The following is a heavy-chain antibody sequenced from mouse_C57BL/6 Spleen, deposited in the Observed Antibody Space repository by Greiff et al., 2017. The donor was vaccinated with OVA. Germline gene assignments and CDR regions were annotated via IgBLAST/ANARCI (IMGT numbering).Heavy chain of an antibody. CDR1: GFNIKDYY. Sequence: VQLQQSGAELVRPGASVKLSCTASGFNIKDYYMHWVKQRPEQGLEWIGRIDPEGGDTEYAAKFQGKATMTADTSSNTAYLQLSSLTSEDTAVYYCTKDGYGGYWGQGTTLTVSS. CDR2: IDPEGGDT. D-gene: IGHD2-2*01. CDR3: TKDGYGGY. J-gene: IGHJ2*01. V-gene: IGHV14-1*01.